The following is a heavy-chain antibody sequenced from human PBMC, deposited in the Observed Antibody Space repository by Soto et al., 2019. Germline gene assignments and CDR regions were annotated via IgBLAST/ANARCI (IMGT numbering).Heavy chain of an antibody. V-gene: IGHV3-30-3*01. J-gene: IGHJ4*02. CDR2: ISYDGSNK. D-gene: IGHD6-13*01. CDR3: ARDPQQLVFPYYFDY. Sequence: QVQLMESGGGVVQPGRSLRLSCAASGFTFSSYAMHWVRQAPGKGLEWVAVISYDGSNKYYADSVKGRFTISRDNSKNTLYLQMNSLRAEDTAVYYCARDPQQLVFPYYFDYWGQGTLVTVSS. CDR1: GFTFSSYA.